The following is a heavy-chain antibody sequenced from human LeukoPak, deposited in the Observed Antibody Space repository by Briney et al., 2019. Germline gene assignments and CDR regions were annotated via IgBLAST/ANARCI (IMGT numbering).Heavy chain of an antibody. CDR2: ISGSGGST. D-gene: IGHD6-13*01. V-gene: IGHV3-23*01. J-gene: IGHJ6*02. CDR3: ARGEAAAIYGMDV. CDR1: GFTFSSYA. Sequence: GGSLRLSCAASGFTFSSYAMSWVRQAPGKGLEWVSAISGSGGSTYYADSVKGRFTISRDNSKNTLYLQMNSLRAEDTAVYYCARGEAAAIYGMDVWGQGTTVTVSS.